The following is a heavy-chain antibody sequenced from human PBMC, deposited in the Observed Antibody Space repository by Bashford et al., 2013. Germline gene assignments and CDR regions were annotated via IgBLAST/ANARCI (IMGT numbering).Heavy chain of an antibody. Sequence: SETLSLTCTVSGGSISSSSYYWGWIRQPPGKGLEWIGSIYYSGSTYYNPSLKSRVTISVDKSKNQFSLKLSSVTAADTAVYYCARPPYSSRPEGDWYFDLWGRGTLVTVSS. CDR3: ARPPYSSRPEGDWYFDL. J-gene: IGHJ2*01. D-gene: IGHD6-13*01. CDR2: IYYSGST. V-gene: IGHV4-39*07. CDR1: GGSISSSSYY.